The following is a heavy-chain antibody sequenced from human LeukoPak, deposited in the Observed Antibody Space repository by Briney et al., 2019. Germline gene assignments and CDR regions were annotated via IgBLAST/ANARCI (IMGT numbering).Heavy chain of an antibody. D-gene: IGHD4-17*01. J-gene: IGHJ4*02. Sequence: GGSLRLSCAASGFTFSNYGFHWVRQPPGKGLEWVALIYYDGGKKYYADSVKGRFTISRDDSENTLYLQMNSLRAEDTALYYCARDKGSNGDYHFDYWGQGTLVTVSS. CDR2: IYYDGGKK. V-gene: IGHV3-33*01. CDR3: ARDKGSNGDYHFDY. CDR1: GFTFSNYG.